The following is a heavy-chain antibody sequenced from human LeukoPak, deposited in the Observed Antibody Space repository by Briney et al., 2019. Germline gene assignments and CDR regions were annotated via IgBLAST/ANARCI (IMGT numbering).Heavy chain of an antibody. J-gene: IGHJ5*02. V-gene: IGHV4-39*07. CDR3: ARAGIAAVENWFDP. Sequence: SETLSLTCTVSGGSISSSYYYWGWIRQPPGKGLEWIGSIYYSGSTYYNPSLKSRVTISVDRSKNQFSLKLSSVTAADTAVYYCARAGIAAVENWFDPWGQGTLVTVSS. CDR1: GGSISSSYYY. CDR2: IYYSGST. D-gene: IGHD6-13*01.